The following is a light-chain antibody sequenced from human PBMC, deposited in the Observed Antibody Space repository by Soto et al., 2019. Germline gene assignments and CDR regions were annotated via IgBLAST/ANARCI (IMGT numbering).Light chain of an antibody. CDR1: QTIDTY. CDR2: AAT. CDR3: QHYGRSPGLFT. Sequence: DIQLTQSPSSLSASVGDRVTITCRASQTIDTYLNWYQHKPGTAPKVLIYAATYLQNGVPSRFSGTGSGADFTLTISRLEPEDFAVYYCQHYGRSPGLFTFGPGTKVDIK. V-gene: IGKV1-39*01. J-gene: IGKJ3*01.